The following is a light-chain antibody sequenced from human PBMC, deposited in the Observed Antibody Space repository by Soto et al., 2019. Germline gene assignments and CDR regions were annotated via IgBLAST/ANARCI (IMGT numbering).Light chain of an antibody. J-gene: IGKJ2*01. CDR1: QSLLYSNGYNY. V-gene: IGKV2-28*01. CDR3: MQSLQTPKT. Sequence: DIVMTQSPLSLPVTPGEPASISCRSSQSLLYSNGYNYLDWYLQKPGQSPQLLIYLGSNRASGVPARFSGSGSGTDFTLRISRVEAEDVGVYYCMQSLQTPKTFGQGTKLEIK. CDR2: LGS.